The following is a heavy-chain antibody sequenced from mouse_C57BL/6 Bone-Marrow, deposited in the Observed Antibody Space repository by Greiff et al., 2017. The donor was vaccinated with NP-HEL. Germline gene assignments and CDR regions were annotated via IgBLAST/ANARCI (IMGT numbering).Heavy chain of an antibody. V-gene: IGHV1-69*01. CDR1: GYTFTSYW. CDR3: ARDLLYAMDY. D-gene: IGHD2-10*01. Sequence: QQPGAELVMPGASVKLSCKASGYTFTSYWMHWVKQRPGQGLEWIGEIDPSDSYTNYNQKFKGKSTLTVDKSSSTAYMQLSSLTSEDSAVYYCARDLLYAMDYWGQGTSVTVSS. J-gene: IGHJ4*01. CDR2: IDPSDSYT.